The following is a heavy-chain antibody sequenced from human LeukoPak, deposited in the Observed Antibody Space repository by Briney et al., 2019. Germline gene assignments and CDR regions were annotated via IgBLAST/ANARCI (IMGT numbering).Heavy chain of an antibody. D-gene: IGHD3-9*01. CDR1: GFTFGDCA. Sequence: GGSLRLSCTASGFTFGDCAMSWFRQAPGKGLEWVGFIRSKAYGGTTEYAASVKGRFIISRDDSKSIAYLQMNSLKTEDTAVYYCTTDLTYYDILTGYYRVGAFDTWAKGQWSPSLQ. V-gene: IGHV3-49*03. CDR3: TTDLTYYDILTGYYRVGAFDT. J-gene: IGHJ3*02. CDR2: IRSKAYGGTT.